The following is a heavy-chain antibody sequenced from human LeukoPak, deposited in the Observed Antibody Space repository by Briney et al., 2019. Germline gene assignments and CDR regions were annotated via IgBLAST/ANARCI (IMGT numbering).Heavy chain of an antibody. CDR2: IYYSGST. CDR3: ARGRDCYDLDY. J-gene: IGHJ4*02. Sequence: SETLSLTCTVSGGSISSYYWSWIRQPPGKGLEWIGYIYYSGSTNYNPSLKSRVTISVDTSKNQFSLKLSSVTAADTAVYYCARGRDCYDLDYWGQGTLVTVSS. D-gene: IGHD5-24*01. CDR1: GGSISSYY. V-gene: IGHV4-59*01.